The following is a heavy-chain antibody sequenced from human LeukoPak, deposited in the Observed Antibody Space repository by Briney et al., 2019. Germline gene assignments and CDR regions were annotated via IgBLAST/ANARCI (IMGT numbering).Heavy chain of an antibody. J-gene: IGHJ6*03. D-gene: IGHD4-23*01. Sequence: GGSLRLSCATSGFTFSSHGMHWVRQAPGKGLEWVAFIRYDGRNEYYADSVKGRFAISRDNSRNTLYLQMNSLRAEDTAVYYCAKKLGDGGNFYYYYMDVWGEGTTVAISS. V-gene: IGHV3-30*02. CDR3: AKKLGDGGNFYYYYMDV. CDR2: IRYDGRNE. CDR1: GFTFSSHG.